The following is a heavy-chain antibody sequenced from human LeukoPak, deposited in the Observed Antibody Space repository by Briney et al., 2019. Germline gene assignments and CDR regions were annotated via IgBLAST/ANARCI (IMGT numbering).Heavy chain of an antibody. CDR3: ARRVPGGRFDY. J-gene: IGHJ4*02. V-gene: IGHV5-51*01. CDR1: AYSFTSYL. CDR2: IYPGDSRT. D-gene: IGHD3-16*01. Sequence: AEPLQISSQGSAYSFTSYLIGWGRPMPGQGREWMGIIYPGDSRTTYSPSFQGQVTISADKSISTAYPQWSSLKASDTAMYYCARRVPGGRFDYWGQGTLVTVSS.